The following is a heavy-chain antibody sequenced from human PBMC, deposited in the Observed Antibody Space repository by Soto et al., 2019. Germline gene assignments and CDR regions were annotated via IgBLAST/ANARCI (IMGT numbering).Heavy chain of an antibody. J-gene: IGHJ5*02. CDR1: GYTFTSYD. CDR3: ARLKQDYAVA. D-gene: IGHD3-16*01. Sequence: QVQLVQSGAEVKKPGASVKVSCKASGYTFTSYDINWVRLATGQGLEWMGWMNPNSGNTAYAQKFRGXVXMXXNTAISTAYMELSRLRSEDTAVYYCARLKQDYAVAWGQGTLVTVSS. CDR2: MNPNSGNT. V-gene: IGHV1-8*01.